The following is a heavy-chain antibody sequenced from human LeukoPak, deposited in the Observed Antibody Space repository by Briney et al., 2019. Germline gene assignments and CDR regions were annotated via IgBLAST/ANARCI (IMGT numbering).Heavy chain of an antibody. CDR2: IYYSGST. Sequence: SETLSLTCTVSGGSISSSSYYWGWIRQPPGKGLEWIGSIYYSGSTYYNPSLKSRVTISVDTSKNQFSLKLSSVTAADTAVYYCASRIAAVGYYFDYWGQGTLVTVSS. D-gene: IGHD6-13*01. CDR1: GGSISSSSYY. J-gene: IGHJ4*02. V-gene: IGHV4-39*01. CDR3: ASRIAAVGYYFDY.